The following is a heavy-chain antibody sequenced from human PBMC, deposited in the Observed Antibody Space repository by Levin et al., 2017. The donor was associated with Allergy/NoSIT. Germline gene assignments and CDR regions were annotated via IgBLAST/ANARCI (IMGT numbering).Heavy chain of an antibody. CDR1: GFIFRSYA. V-gene: IGHV3-23*01. CDR3: AKVSGSFFED. Sequence: GGSLRLSCAASGFIFRSYAMSWVRQAPGKGLEWVSLISDNGVETHDADSVKGRFTISRDNSKNSLYLQMNSLRADDTAVYYCAKVSGSFFEDWGKGALVTVSS. J-gene: IGHJ4*02. D-gene: IGHD3-10*01. CDR2: ISDNGVET.